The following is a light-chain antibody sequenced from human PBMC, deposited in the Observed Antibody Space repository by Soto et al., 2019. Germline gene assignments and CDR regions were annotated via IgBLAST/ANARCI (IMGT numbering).Light chain of an antibody. J-gene: IGKJ1*01. CDR1: QGIRND. V-gene: IGKV1-6*01. Sequence: AIQMTQTPSSLSASVGDRVTITCRASQGIRNDLAWYQQKPGQAPKLLLYAASSLQGGVPSRFSGSGSGTDFTLTISSLQPEDFANYYCLQDYGYPRTFGQGTKVEIK. CDR2: AAS. CDR3: LQDYGYPRT.